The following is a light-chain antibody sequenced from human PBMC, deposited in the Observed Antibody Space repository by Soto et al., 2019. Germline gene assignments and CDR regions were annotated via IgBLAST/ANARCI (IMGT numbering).Light chain of an antibody. J-gene: IGKJ1*01. V-gene: IGKV3-15*01. Sequence: ETVMTQSPATLSVSPGERATLSCRASQNITSDLAWYQQNPGQPPSLLIFDTSTRATGVPARFSGSGFRTEFTLTIDSLQSDDFAVYYCQQYSNWPRGSFGQGTKGAMK. CDR2: DTS. CDR3: QQYSNWPRGS. CDR1: QNITSD.